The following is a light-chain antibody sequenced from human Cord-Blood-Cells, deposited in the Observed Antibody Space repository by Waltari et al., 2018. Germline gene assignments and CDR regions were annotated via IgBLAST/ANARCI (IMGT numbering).Light chain of an antibody. CDR1: QGISSY. V-gene: IGKV1-9*01. CDR3: QQRNSYPIT. CDR2: AAS. J-gene: IGKJ5*01. Sequence: DIQLTQSPSFLSATVGDRVTITCRASQGISSYLAWYQQKPGNAPKLLIYAASTLQSGVPSRFSGSGSGTEFTLTISSLQPEDVATYYCQQRNSYPITFGQGTRLEIK.